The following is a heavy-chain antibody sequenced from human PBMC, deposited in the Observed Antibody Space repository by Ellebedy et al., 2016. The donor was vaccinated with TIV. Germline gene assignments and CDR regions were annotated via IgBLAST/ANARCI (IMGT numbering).Heavy chain of an antibody. D-gene: IGHD5-12*01. CDR1: GGSFSTYY. J-gene: IGHJ4*02. CDR2: IYYSGST. Sequence: SETLSLTXTVSGGSFSTYYWSWISQPPGKGLEWIGYIYYSGSTNYNPSLKSRVTISVDTSKNQFSLKLSSVNAADTAVYYGARVYSGYENFDYWGQGTLVTVSS. CDR3: ARVYSGYENFDY. V-gene: IGHV4-59*01.